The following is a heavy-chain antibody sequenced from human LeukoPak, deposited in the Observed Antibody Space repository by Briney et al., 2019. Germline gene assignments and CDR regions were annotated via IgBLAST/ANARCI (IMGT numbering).Heavy chain of an antibody. J-gene: IGHJ4*02. V-gene: IGHV4-59*12. CDR1: GGSISRYY. CDR3: ARGPTLTYYYDSSGYYCFDY. D-gene: IGHD3-22*01. CDR2: IYYSGST. Sequence: SETLSLTCTVSGGSISRYYWSWIRQPPGRGLEWIGYIYYSGSTNYNPSLKSRVTISVDTSKNQFSLKLSSVTAADTAVYYCARGPTLTYYYDSSGYYCFDYWGQGTLVTVSS.